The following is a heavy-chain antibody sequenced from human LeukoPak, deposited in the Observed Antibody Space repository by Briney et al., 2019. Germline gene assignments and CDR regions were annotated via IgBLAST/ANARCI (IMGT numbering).Heavy chain of an antibody. V-gene: IGHV4-34*01. J-gene: IGHJ4*02. CDR3: ARRIVVVITALYYFDY. CDR1: GGSFSGYY. D-gene: IGHD3-22*01. CDR2: INHSGST. Sequence: SETLSLTCAVYGGSFSGYYWSWIRQPPGKGLEWIGEINHSGSTNYNTALKSRVTISVDTSKNQFSLKLSSVTAADTAVYYCARRIVVVITALYYFDYWGQGTLVTVSP.